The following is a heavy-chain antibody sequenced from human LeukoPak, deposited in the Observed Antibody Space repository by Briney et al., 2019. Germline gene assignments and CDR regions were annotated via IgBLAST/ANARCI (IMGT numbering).Heavy chain of an antibody. V-gene: IGHV3-21*01. CDR3: ARDRVDSGEVDY. J-gene: IGHJ4*02. Sequence: GGSLRLSCAASGFTFSSYTMNWVRQAPGKGLEWVSSISSSSTYINYADSVKGRFTISRDNAKNTLYLQMNSLRADDTAVYYCARDRVDSGEVDYWGQGKLVTVSS. CDR2: ISSSSTYI. D-gene: IGHD2-15*01. CDR1: GFTFSSYT.